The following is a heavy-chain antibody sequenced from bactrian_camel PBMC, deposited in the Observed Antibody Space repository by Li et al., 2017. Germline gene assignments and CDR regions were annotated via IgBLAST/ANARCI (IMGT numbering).Heavy chain of an antibody. V-gene: IGHV3-2*01. Sequence: QVQLVESGGGSVQAGGSLRLSCAASGRTYNKWCMGWFRQISGKERAAVAAVYTNNGKSTPYYDGSVKGRFTISKDNAKNTLYLQMNSLKPEDTGMYYCAAARVCSETSGTLSFLRYLDIWGHGTQVTVS. D-gene: IGHD7*01. CDR2: VYTNNGKSTP. CDR3: AAARVCSETSGTLSFLRYLDI. J-gene: IGHJ2*01. CDR1: GRTYNKWC.